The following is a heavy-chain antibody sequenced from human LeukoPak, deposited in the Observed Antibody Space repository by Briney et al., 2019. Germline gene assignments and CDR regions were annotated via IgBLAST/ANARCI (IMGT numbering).Heavy chain of an antibody. V-gene: IGHV3-23*01. D-gene: IGHD2-15*01. CDR2: VSSNGAKT. CDR3: ARDQEDGFDY. J-gene: IGHJ4*02. CDR1: GFTFSSYA. Sequence: GGSLRLSCAASGFTFSSYAITWVRQAPGKGLEWVSAVSSNGAKTYYADSVKGRFTISRDNAKNSLYLQMNSLRAEDTAVYYCARDQEDGFDYWGQGTLVTVSS.